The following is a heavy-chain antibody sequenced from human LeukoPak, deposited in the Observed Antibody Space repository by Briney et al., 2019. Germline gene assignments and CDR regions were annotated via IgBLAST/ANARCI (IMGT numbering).Heavy chain of an antibody. Sequence: ASVKVSCKASGYTFRNYYIHWVRQAPGQGLEWLACINPNSGVTNYAHNLQGRATMTTDTSINTVYMELNRLRSDDTAVYFCARDRTTVTIFDYWGQGTLVTVSS. CDR2: INPNSGVT. D-gene: IGHD4-17*01. CDR1: GYTFRNYY. J-gene: IGHJ4*02. V-gene: IGHV1-2*07. CDR3: ARDRTTVTIFDY.